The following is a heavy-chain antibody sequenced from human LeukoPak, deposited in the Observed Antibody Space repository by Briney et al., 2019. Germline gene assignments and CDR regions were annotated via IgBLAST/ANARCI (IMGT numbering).Heavy chain of an antibody. CDR1: GFTFGDYA. CDR2: ISWNSDNI. J-gene: IGHJ3*02. CDR3: AKDIGVAGTLGAFDI. D-gene: IGHD6-19*01. Sequence: PGGTLSLSCAAPGFTFGDYARHWVRQAPGKGLEWISGISWNSDNIGYADSVKGRFTISRDNAKNSLYLQMNSLRAEDMALYYCAKDIGVAGTLGAFDIWGQGTMVTVSS. V-gene: IGHV3-9*03.